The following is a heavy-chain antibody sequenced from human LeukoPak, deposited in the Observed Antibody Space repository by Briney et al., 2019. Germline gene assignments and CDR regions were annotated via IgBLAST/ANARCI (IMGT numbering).Heavy chain of an antibody. J-gene: IGHJ6*03. CDR1: GYTFTGYY. D-gene: IGHD3-10*01. Sequence: ASVKVSCKASGYTFTGYYMHWVRQAPGQGLEWIGRINPNSGGTNYAQKFQGRVTMTRDTSIRTAYMELSRLRSDDTAVYYCARYDGSGSYFDYYYYMDVWGKGTTVTVSS. V-gene: IGHV1-2*06. CDR3: ARYDGSGSYFDYYYYMDV. CDR2: INPNSGGT.